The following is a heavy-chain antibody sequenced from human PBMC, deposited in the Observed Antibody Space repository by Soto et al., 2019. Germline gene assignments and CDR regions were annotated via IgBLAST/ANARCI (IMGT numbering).Heavy chain of an antibody. D-gene: IGHD3-16*01. J-gene: IGHJ4*02. CDR2: IITYNGNT. CDR3: ARETHDYVYFY. CDR1: GYIFTSYP. Sequence: GASVKVSCKTSGYIFTSYPITWVRQAPGQGLEWMGWIITYNGNTKYAQKFQGRVTMSTDTSTNTAYMELENLRSDDTAVYYCARETHDYVYFYWGQGTLVTVSS. V-gene: IGHV1-18*01.